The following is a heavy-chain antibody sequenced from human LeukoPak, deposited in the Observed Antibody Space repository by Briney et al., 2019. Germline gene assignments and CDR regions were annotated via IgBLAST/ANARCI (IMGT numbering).Heavy chain of an antibody. J-gene: IGHJ4*02. V-gene: IGHV4-59*01. CDR3: ARAPMTTVPYFDN. CDR2: FYYSGST. D-gene: IGHD4-17*01. CDR1: GRSISSYY. Sequence: TSETQSLTCTVSGRSISSYYRSWIRQPPGKGLEWIGDFYYSGSTNYNPSLKSRVPISVDTSKNQFSLKLSSVTAADTAVYYCARAPMTTVPYFDNWGQGTLVAVSS.